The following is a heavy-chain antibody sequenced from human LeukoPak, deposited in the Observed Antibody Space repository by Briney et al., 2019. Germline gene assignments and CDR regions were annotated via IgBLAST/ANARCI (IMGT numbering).Heavy chain of an antibody. V-gene: IGHV1-69*04. CDR2: IIPIFGIA. D-gene: IGHD2-2*01. J-gene: IGHJ5*02. CDR1: GGTFSSYA. CDR3: AGDQIVVVPAAYNWFDP. Sequence: SVKVSCKASGGTFSSYAISWVRQAPRQGLEWMGRIIPIFGIANYAQKFQGRVTITADKSTSTAYMELSSLRSEDTAVYYCAGDQIVVVPAAYNWFDPWGQGNLVTVSS.